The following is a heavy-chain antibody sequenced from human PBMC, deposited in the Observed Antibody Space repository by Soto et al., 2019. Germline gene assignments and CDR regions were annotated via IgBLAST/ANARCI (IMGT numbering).Heavy chain of an antibody. CDR1: GLTVSGKKY. D-gene: IGHD1-1*01. V-gene: IGHV3-53*01. J-gene: IGHJ3*01. CDR2: LYDVDGS. Sequence: GGSLRLSCAAFGLTVSGKKYVAWVRQAPGKGLEWVSALYDVDGSFYADSVKGRFTTSSDSSKTTVYLQMNGLRPDDTAVYYCASWHEREHAYDVWGQGTTVTVSS. CDR3: ASWHEREHAYDV.